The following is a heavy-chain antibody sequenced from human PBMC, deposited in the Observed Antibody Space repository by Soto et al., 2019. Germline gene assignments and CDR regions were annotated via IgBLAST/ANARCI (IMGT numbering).Heavy chain of an antibody. Sequence: PGGSLRLSCAASGFTFSSYAMTCVRQAPGKGLEWVSAISGTGFSTYYADSVKGRFTISRDNSKNMLYLQMNTLRAEDTAVFYCAKADRTGSGGYSDCYYGLDVWGQGTTVRVSS. CDR3: AKADRTGSGGYSDCYYGLDV. V-gene: IGHV3-23*01. J-gene: IGHJ6*02. D-gene: IGHD3-10*01. CDR2: ISGTGFST. CDR1: GFTFSSYA.